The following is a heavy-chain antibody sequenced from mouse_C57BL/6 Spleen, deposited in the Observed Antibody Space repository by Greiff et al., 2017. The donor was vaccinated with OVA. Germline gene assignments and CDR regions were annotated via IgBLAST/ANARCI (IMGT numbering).Heavy chain of an antibody. Sequence: EVQLQQSGAELVRPGSSVKMSCKTSGYTFTSYGINWVKQRPGQGLEWIGYIYLGNGYTEYNEKFKGKATLTSDTSSSTAYMQLSSLTSEDSAIYFCARGDSTTAFDYWGQGTSLTVSS. V-gene: IGHV1-58*01. CDR1: GYTFTSYG. J-gene: IGHJ2*02. CDR3: ARGDSTTAFDY. CDR2: IYLGNGYT. D-gene: IGHD1-2*01.